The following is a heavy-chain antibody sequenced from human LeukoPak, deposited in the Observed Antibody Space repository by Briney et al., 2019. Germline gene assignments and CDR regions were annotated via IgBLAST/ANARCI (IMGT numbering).Heavy chain of an antibody. D-gene: IGHD3-22*01. J-gene: IGHJ3*02. Sequence: PSETLSLTCTVSGGSISSSSYYWGWIRQPPGKGLEWIGSIYHSGSTNYNPSLKSRVTISVDKSKNQFSLKLSSVTAADTAVYYCARDLPPNYDSSGWNAFDIWGQGTMVTVSS. CDR3: ARDLPPNYDSSGWNAFDI. V-gene: IGHV4-39*07. CDR1: GGSISSSSYY. CDR2: IYHSGST.